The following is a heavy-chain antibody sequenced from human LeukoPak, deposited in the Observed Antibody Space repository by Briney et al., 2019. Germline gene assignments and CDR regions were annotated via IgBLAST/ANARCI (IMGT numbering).Heavy chain of an antibody. Sequence: TGGSLRLSCEASGFRFSDYSMNWVRQTPGKGLQWISYISSSDSTTYYTDSVRGRFTISRDNAKSSLYLLMNSLRDEDTGIYSCARNTIFHPWGQGTLVTVP. CDR1: GFRFSDYS. CDR2: ISSSDSTT. CDR3: ARNTIFHP. D-gene: IGHD3-9*01. J-gene: IGHJ5*02. V-gene: IGHV3-48*02.